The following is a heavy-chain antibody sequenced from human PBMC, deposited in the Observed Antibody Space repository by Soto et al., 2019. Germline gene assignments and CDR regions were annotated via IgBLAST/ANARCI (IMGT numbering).Heavy chain of an antibody. V-gene: IGHV3-23*01. J-gene: IGHJ6*03. Sequence: GGSLRLSCAASGFTFSSYAMSWVRQAPGKGLEWVSAISGSGGSTYYADSVKGRFTISRDNSKNTLYLQMNSLRAEDTAVYYCAKRGYYGSGSYYKDIYYYYYMDVWGKGTTVTVSS. CDR1: GFTFSSYA. CDR2: ISGSGGST. CDR3: AKRGYYGSGSYYKDIYYYYYMDV. D-gene: IGHD3-10*01.